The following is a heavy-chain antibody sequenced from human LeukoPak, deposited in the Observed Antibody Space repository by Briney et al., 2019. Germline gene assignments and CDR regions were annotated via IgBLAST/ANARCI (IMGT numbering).Heavy chain of an antibody. CDR2: IIPIFGTA. D-gene: IGHD3/OR15-3a*01. V-gene: IGHV1-69*13. CDR3: ASGVLDFSGGYYYYMDV. J-gene: IGHJ6*03. CDR1: GYTFTRY. Sequence: SVKVSCKASGYTFTRYMHWVRQAPGQGLEWMGGIIPIFGTANYAQKFQGRVTITADESASTAYMELSSLRSEDTAVYYCASGVLDFSGGYYYYMDVWGKGTTVTVSS.